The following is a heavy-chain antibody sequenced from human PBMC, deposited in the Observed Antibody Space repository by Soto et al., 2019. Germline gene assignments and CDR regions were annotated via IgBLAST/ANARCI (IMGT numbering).Heavy chain of an antibody. J-gene: IGHJ5*02. D-gene: IGHD2-15*01. CDR3: AKEGVDCSGGSCYRTLDP. V-gene: IGHV3-23*01. CDR2: ISGSGGST. CDR1: GFTFSSYA. Sequence: GGSLRLSCAASGFTFSSYAMSWVRQAPGKGLEWVSAISGSGGSTYYADSVKGRFTISRDNSKNKLYLQMNSLRAEDTAVYYCAKEGVDCSGGSCYRTLDPWGQGTLVTVSS.